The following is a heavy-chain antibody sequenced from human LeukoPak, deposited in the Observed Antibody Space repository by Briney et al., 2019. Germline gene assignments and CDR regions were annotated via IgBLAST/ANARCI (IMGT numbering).Heavy chain of an antibody. CDR1: GGSIGSGNFY. CDR2: IYDTGIT. V-gene: IGHV4-31*03. D-gene: IGHD5-24*01. CDR3: ARGRDDYNDAPPPYYYYMDV. J-gene: IGHJ6*03. Sequence: SETLSLTCTVSGGSIGSGNFYWNWIRPHPGRCLEWIGYIYDTGITYYNPSLKSRVTIPADTSKKQFSLNLRSVTAADTAVYRCARGRDDYNDAPPPYYYYMDVWGKGTTVTVSS.